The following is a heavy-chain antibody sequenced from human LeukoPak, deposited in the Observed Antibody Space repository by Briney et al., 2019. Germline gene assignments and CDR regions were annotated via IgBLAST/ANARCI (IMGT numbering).Heavy chain of an antibody. CDR2: ISAYNGNT. Sequence: ASVKVSCKASGYTFTSYGISWVRQAPGQGLEWMGWISAYNGNTNYAQKLQGRVTMTTDTSTSTAYMELRSLRSDDTAVYYCAKARGLYCSSISCYDCDVWGKGTTVTVSS. D-gene: IGHD2-2*01. CDR3: AKARGLYCSSISCYDCDV. V-gene: IGHV1-18*01. CDR1: GYTFTSYG. J-gene: IGHJ6*04.